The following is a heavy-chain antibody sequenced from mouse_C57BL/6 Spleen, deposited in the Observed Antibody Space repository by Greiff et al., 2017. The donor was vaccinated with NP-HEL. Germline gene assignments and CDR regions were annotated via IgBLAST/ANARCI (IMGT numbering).Heavy chain of an antibody. V-gene: IGHV1-61*01. CDR1: GYTFTSYW. D-gene: IGHD1-1*02. J-gene: IGHJ3*01. Sequence: VQLQQPGAELVRPGSSVKLSCKASGYTFTSYWMDWVKQRPGQGLEWIGNIYPSDSETHYNQKFKDKATLTVDKSSSTAYMQLSSLTSEDSAVYYCARQLWGAYWGQGTLVTVSA. CDR2: IYPSDSET. CDR3: ARQLWGAY.